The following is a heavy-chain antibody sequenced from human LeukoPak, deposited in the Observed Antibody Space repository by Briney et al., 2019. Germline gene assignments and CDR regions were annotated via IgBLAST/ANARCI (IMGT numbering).Heavy chain of an antibody. J-gene: IGHJ6*03. CDR2: ISAYNGNT. V-gene: IGHV1-18*01. CDR1: GYTFTSYG. Sequence: ASVKVSCKASGYTFTSYGISWVRQAPGQGLEWMGWISAYNGNTNYAQKLQGRVTMTTDTSTSTAYMELRSLRSDDTAVYYCARDLLGLLLYGSYYMDVWGKGTTVTVSS. D-gene: IGHD2-15*01. CDR3: ARDLLGLLLYGSYYMDV.